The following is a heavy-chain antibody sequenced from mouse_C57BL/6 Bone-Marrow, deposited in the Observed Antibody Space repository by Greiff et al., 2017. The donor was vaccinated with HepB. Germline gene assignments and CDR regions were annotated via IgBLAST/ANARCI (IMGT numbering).Heavy chain of an antibody. D-gene: IGHD2-3*01. CDR1: GYTFTDYE. Sequence: VKLMESGAELVRPGASVTLSCKASGYTFTDYEMHWVKQTPVHGLAWIGAIDPETGGTAYNQKFKGKAILTADKSSSTAYIELRSLTSEDSAVYYCTGSDDGYYRYWFAYWGQGRLVTVSA. V-gene: IGHV1-15*01. CDR2: IDPETGGT. CDR3: TGSDDGYYRYWFAY. J-gene: IGHJ3*01.